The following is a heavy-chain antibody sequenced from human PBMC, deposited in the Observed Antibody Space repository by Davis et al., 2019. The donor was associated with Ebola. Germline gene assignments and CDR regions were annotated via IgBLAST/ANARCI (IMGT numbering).Heavy chain of an antibody. V-gene: IGHV3-7*01. CDR1: GFTFSTYW. CDR2: IKEDGSDK. D-gene: IGHD6-13*01. CDR3: ARDTTVAGGGQNY. Sequence: GGSLGLSCAASGFTFSTYWMSWVRQAPGKGPEWVANIKEDGSDKYYVDSVKGRFIISRENAKNSLYLQMSSLRVEDTAVYYCARDTTVAGGGQNYWGQGTLVTVSS. J-gene: IGHJ4*02.